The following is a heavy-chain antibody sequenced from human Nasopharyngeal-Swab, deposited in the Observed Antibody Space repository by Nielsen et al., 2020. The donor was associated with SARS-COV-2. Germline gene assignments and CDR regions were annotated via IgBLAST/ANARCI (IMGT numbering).Heavy chain of an antibody. J-gene: IGHJ6*02. CDR2: ISSSSSYI. CDR3: ARDGLDYDFWSAYFMDV. D-gene: IGHD3-3*01. Sequence: GGSLKISWAASGFTFNNYNFNWVRQAPGKGLEWVSSISSSSSYIYYADSVKGRFTISRDNAKNSLYLQMNSLRAEDTAVYYCARDGLDYDFWSAYFMDVWGQGTTVTVSS. V-gene: IGHV3-21*01. CDR1: GFTFNNYN.